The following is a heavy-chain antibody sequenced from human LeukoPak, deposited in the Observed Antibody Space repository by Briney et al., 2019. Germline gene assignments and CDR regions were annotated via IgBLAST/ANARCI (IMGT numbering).Heavy chain of an antibody. J-gene: IGHJ4*02. V-gene: IGHV3-21*01. Sequence: PGGSLRLSCAASGFTFSSYSMNWVRQAPGKGLEWVSSISGSSVYIYYADSVQGRFTTSRDNAKKSLFLQMNSLRAEDTAVYYCVRAMEMTTIGPGYWGQGTLVTVSS. CDR1: GFTFSSYS. CDR3: VRAMEMTTIGPGY. CDR2: ISGSSVYI. D-gene: IGHD5-24*01.